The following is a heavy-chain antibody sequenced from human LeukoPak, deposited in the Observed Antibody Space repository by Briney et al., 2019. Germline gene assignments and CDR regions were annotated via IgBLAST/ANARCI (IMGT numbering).Heavy chain of an antibody. CDR2: ISSSSSYI. J-gene: IGHJ6*02. V-gene: IGHV3-21*01. CDR3: ARVHDILTGYGMDV. D-gene: IGHD3-9*01. CDR1: GVTFSSYS. Sequence: PGGSLRLSCAATGVTFSSYSMNRVRQAPGKGLEWVSSISSSSSYIYYADSVKGRFTISRDNAKNSLYLQMNSLRAEDTAVYYCARVHDILTGYGMDVWGQGTTVTVSS.